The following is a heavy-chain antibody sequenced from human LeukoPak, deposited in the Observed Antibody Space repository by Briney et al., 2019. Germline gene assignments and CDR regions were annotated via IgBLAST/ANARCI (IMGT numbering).Heavy chain of an antibody. CDR1: GGSISSGSYY. J-gene: IGHJ6*03. CDR3: AREWVGYCINGVGGVRGYYYYYMDV. CDR2: IYTSGST. V-gene: IGHV4-61*02. Sequence: PSQTLSLTCTVSGGSISSGSYYWSWIRQPAGKGLEWIGRIYTSGSTNYNPSLKSRVTISVDTSKNQFSLKLSSVTAADTAVYYCAREWVGYCINGVGGVRGYYYYYMDVGGKGPRVTVPS. D-gene: IGHD2-8*01.